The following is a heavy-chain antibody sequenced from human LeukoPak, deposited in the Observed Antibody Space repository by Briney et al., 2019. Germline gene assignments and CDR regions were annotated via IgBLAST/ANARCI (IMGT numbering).Heavy chain of an antibody. D-gene: IGHD1-26*01. CDR3: TRIIKSGSFDY. V-gene: IGHV3-15*01. J-gene: IGHJ4*02. CDR1: GFTFSNAW. Sequence: GGSLRFSCAASGFTFSNAWLNWVGQAPGKGLEWVGRIKSKTDGGTTDYAAPVKGRFTISRDDPTNTLFLQMNSLKTEDTALYYCTRIIKSGSFDYWGQGTLVTVSS. CDR2: IKSKTDGGTT.